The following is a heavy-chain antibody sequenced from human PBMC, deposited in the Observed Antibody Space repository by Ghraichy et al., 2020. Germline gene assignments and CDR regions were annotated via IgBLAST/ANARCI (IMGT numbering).Heavy chain of an antibody. J-gene: IGHJ4*02. D-gene: IGHD5-12*01. CDR2: INHIGTT. Sequence: SQTLSLTCAVSGYSISSGYYWAWIRQPPGKGLEWIVTINHIGTTYYNPSLKSRITILVDTSENQFSLRLSSVTAADTAVYYCVRYSGYGYYFDYWGQGTLVTVSS. V-gene: IGHV4-38-2*01. CDR1: GYSISSGYY. CDR3: VRYSGYGYYFDY.